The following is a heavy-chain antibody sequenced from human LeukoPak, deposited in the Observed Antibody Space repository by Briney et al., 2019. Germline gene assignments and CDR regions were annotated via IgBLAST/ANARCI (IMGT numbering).Heavy chain of an antibody. V-gene: IGHV4-39*01. CDR1: GDSITSSGYY. CDR2: IYYSGST. D-gene: IGHD3/OR15-3a*01. CDR3: ARQTGSGLFILP. J-gene: IGHJ4*02. Sequence: SETLSLTCTVSGDSITSSGYYWGWIRQPPEKGLEWIGTIYYSGSTYYNASLKSQVSISIDTSKNQFSLKLTSVTAADTAVYYCARQTGSGLFILPGGQGTLVTVSS.